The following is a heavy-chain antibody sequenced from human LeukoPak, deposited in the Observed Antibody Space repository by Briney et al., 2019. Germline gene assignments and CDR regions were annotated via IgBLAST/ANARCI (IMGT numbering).Heavy chain of an antibody. CDR1: GGSISSYY. CDR2: IYYSGST. V-gene: IGHV4-59*01. Sequence: SETLSLTCTVSGGSISSYYWSWIRQPPGKGLEWIGYIYYSGSTNYNPSLKSRVTISVDTSKNQFSLKLSSVTAADTAVYYCARGGVVVVAAKDRWFDTWGQGTLVTVSS. CDR3: ARGGVVVVAAKDRWFDT. D-gene: IGHD2-15*01. J-gene: IGHJ5*02.